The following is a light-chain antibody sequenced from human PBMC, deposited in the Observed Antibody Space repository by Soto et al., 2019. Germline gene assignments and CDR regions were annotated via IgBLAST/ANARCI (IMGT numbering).Light chain of an antibody. Sequence: QSVLTQPASVSGSPGQSVTISCTGPRSDIGDSNFISWYQHSPGKAPRLLIYEVNNRPSGVSKRFSGSKAGNTASLTISGLLDDDEADYFCASLRSGTILVFGSATKVTVL. CDR2: EVN. CDR3: ASLRSGTILV. CDR1: RSDIGDSNF. J-gene: IGLJ1*01. V-gene: IGLV2-14*01.